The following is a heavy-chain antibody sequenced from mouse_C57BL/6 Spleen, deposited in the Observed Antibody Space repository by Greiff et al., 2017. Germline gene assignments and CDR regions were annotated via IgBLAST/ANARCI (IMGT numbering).Heavy chain of an antibody. Sequence: VQLQQSGPELVKPGASVKISCKASGYAFSSSWMNWVKQRPGKGLEWIGRIYPGDGDTNYNGKFKGKATLTADKSSSTAYMELRSLTSEDSAVYFCAGSCYGFAYWGQGTLVTVSA. D-gene: IGHD3-2*02. CDR1: GYAFSSSW. CDR3: AGSCYGFAY. V-gene: IGHV1-82*01. J-gene: IGHJ3*01. CDR2: IYPGDGDT.